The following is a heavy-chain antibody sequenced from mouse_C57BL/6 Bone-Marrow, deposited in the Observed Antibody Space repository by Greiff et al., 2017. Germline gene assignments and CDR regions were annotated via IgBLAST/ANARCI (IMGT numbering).Heavy chain of an antibody. D-gene: IGHD1-1*01. J-gene: IGHJ1*03. CDR3: ARRETYYYGSSLYFDV. Sequence: VKLVESGPGILQSSQTLSLTCSFSGFSLSTSGMGVSWIRQPSGKGLEWLAHIYWDDDKRYNPSLKSRLTISKDTSRNQVFLKITSVDTADTATYYCARRETYYYGSSLYFDVWGTGTTVTVSS. V-gene: IGHV8-12*01. CDR2: IYWDDDK. CDR1: GFSLSTSGMG.